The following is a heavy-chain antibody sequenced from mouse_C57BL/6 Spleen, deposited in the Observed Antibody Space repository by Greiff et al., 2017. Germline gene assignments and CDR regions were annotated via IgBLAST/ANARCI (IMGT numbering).Heavy chain of an antibody. V-gene: IGHV1-55*01. CDR3: AREAGAELPYYFDY. Sequence: VQLQQSGAELVKPGASVKMSCKASGYTFTSYWITWVKQRPGQGLEWIGDIYPGSGSTNYNEKFKSKATLTVDTSSSTAYMQLSSLTSEDSAVYYCAREAGAELPYYFDYWGQGTTLTVSS. CDR2: IYPGSGST. CDR1: GYTFTSYW. J-gene: IGHJ2*01. D-gene: IGHD5-5*01.